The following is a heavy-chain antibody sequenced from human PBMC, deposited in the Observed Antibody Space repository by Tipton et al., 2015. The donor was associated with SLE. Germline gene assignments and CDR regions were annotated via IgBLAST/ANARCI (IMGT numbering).Heavy chain of an antibody. CDR3: ARDPSDTSGFYTYSFDL. V-gene: IGHV4-30-4*01. D-gene: IGHD3-22*01. J-gene: IGHJ4*02. Sequence: TLSLTCTVSGGPISSGEYYWSWIRQPPGKGLEWIGYIYNSENTYNNPSLKSRLTISVGTSRNQFSLKLSSVTAADTAVYYCARDPSDTSGFYTYSFDLWGQGTPVTVSS. CDR1: GGPISSGEYY. CDR2: IYNSENT.